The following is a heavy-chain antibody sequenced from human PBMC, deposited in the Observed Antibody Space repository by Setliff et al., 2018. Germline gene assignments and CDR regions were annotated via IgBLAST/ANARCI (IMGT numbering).Heavy chain of an antibody. CDR3: ARGVSSVSWTPRY. CDR1: GDSMNDNH. D-gene: IGHD6-19*01. Sequence: SETLSLTCNVSGDSMNDNHWTWIRQPPGKGLEWIGYIYTSGGTNYNPSLKSRVTKSMDMSKNQFSLKLSSVIAADTAVYYCARGVSSVSWTPRYWGRGILVTVPQ. J-gene: IGHJ4*02. V-gene: IGHV4-4*08. CDR2: IYTSGGT.